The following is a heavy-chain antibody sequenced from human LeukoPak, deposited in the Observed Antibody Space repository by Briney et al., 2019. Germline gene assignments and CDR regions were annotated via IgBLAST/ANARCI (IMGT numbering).Heavy chain of an antibody. Sequence: SETLSLTCTVSGGSISSYYWSWIRQPPGKGLEWIGYIYYSGSTNYNPSLKSRVTISVDTSKNQFSLKLSSVTAADTAVYYCARQYAYYYYYMDVWSKGTAVIFSS. CDR3: ARQYAYYYYYMDV. CDR2: IYYSGST. V-gene: IGHV4-59*08. J-gene: IGHJ6*03. CDR1: GGSISSYY. D-gene: IGHD2-8*01.